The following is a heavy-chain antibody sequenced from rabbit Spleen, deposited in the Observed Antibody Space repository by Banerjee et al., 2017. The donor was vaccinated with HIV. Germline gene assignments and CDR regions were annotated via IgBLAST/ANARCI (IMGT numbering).Heavy chain of an antibody. Sequence: QSLVESGGGLVEPGAALTLTCKTSGFSFNSGYDMIWCRQAPGKGLEWVACAYAGSSGSTYSATWANGRFTISKTSSTTVTLQMTSLTAADTATYFCARDSGTSFSTYGMDLWGPGTLVTVS. CDR3: ARDSGTSFSTYGMDL. CDR2: AYAGSSGST. V-gene: IGHV1S40*01. CDR1: GFSFNSGYD. J-gene: IGHJ6*01. D-gene: IGHD8-1*01.